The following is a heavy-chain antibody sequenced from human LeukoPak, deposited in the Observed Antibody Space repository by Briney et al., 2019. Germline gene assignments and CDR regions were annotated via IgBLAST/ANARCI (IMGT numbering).Heavy chain of an antibody. J-gene: IGHJ4*02. CDR1: GGSISSGGYS. D-gene: IGHD3-22*01. Sequence: PSETLSLTCAVSGGSISSGGYSWSWIRQPPGKGLEWIGYIYHSGSTYYNPSLKSRVTISVDRYKNQFSLKLSSVTAADTAVYYCARATYYYDSSGYPLPFPFFDYWGQGTLVTVSS. V-gene: IGHV4-30-2*01. CDR3: ARATYYYDSSGYPLPFPFFDY. CDR2: IYHSGST.